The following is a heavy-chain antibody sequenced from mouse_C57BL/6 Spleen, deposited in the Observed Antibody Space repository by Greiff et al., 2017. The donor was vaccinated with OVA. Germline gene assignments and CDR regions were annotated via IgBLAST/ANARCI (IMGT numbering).Heavy chain of an antibody. V-gene: IGHV1-64*01. Sequence: QVQLQQPGAELVKPGASVKLSCKASGYTFTSYWMHWVKQRPGQGLEWIGMIHPNSGSTNYNAKFKSKATLTVDKSSSTAYMQLSSLTSEDSAVYYCARQGSSGYLFDYWGQGTTLTVSS. CDR1: GYTFTSYW. CDR2: IHPNSGST. D-gene: IGHD3-2*02. J-gene: IGHJ2*01. CDR3: ARQGSSGYLFDY.